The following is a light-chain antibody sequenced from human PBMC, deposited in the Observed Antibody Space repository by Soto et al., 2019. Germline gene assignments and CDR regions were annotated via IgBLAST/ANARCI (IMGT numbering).Light chain of an antibody. CDR2: GAS. J-gene: IGKJ3*01. CDR3: QQYNNWPFT. Sequence: EIVMTQSPATLSVSPGERATLSCRASQSVSSNLAWYQQKPGQAPRLLIYGASTRATGIPARFSGSGSGTELPLTISSLQSEDFAVYYCQQYNNWPFTFGPGTKVDIK. V-gene: IGKV3-15*01. CDR1: QSVSSN.